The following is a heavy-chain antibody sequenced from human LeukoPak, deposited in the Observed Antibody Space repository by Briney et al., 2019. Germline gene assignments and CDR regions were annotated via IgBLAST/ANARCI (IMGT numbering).Heavy chain of an antibody. D-gene: IGHD7-27*01. V-gene: IGHV4-59*11. Sequence: SETLSLTCSVSGDSISTHNWNWIRQSPGKGLEWIGYIYSSGNTKYSPSLKSRVTISVDTSKNQFSLKLSSVTAADTVVYYCARSGAKAVVLGWFDPWGQGTLVTVSS. CDR3: ARSGAKAVVLGWFDP. CDR2: IYSSGNT. CDR1: GDSISTHN. J-gene: IGHJ5*02.